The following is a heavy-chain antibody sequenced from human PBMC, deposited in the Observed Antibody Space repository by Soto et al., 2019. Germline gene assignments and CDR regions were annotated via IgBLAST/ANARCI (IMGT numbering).Heavy chain of an antibody. CDR3: AREVAAQNDY. CDR1: GFTFSSYA. V-gene: IGHV3-30-3*01. CDR2: ISYDGSNK. D-gene: IGHD6-13*01. Sequence: PGGSLRLSCAASGFTFSSYAMHWVRQAPGKGLEWVAVISYDGSNKYYADSVKGRFTISRDNSKNTLYLQMNSLRAEDTAVYYCAREVAAQNDYWGQGTLVTVSS. J-gene: IGHJ4*02.